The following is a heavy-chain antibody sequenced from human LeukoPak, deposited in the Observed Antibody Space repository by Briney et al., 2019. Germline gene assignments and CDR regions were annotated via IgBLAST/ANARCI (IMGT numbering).Heavy chain of an antibody. V-gene: IGHV3-23*01. D-gene: IGHD3-22*01. CDR1: GFTFSSYG. J-gene: IGHJ6*03. CDR2: ISGSGGST. Sequence: GGSLRLSCAASGFTFSSYGMGWVRQAPGKGLEWVSAISGSGGSTYYADSVKGRFTISRDNSKNTLYLQMNSLRAEDTAVYYCAKDPPKYYYDSSGYYMDVWGKGTTVTISS. CDR3: AKDPPKYYYDSSGYYMDV.